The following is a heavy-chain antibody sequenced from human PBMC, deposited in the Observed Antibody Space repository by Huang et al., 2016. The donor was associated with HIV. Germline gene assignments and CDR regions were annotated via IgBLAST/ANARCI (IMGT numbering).Heavy chain of an antibody. D-gene: IGHD1-1*01. J-gene: IGHJ6*03. CDR3: ARDRVGGTSEGYVYHYMDV. CDR2: HKPGKVNT. Sequence: QVQLVQSGAEVKKPGASVKLSCKASGFSFTSYPMHWVRLAPGQSPEWMGWHKPGKVNTKESQKFQGRVTITRDTSASTAYMELDSLRAEDTAMYYCARDRVGGTSEGYVYHYMDVWGKGTTVTVSS. V-gene: IGHV1-3*01. CDR1: GFSFTSYP.